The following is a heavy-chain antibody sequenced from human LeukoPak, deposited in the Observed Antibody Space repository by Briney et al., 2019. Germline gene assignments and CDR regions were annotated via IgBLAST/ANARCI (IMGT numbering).Heavy chain of an antibody. Sequence: SETLSLTCTVSGGSIRSYYWSWIRQPPGKGLEWIGYIYYSGSTNYNPSLKSRVTISVDTSKNQFSLKLSSVTAADTAVYYCARGCGSGWYGPYDYWGQGTLVTVSS. D-gene: IGHD6-19*01. J-gene: IGHJ4*02. CDR3: ARGCGSGWYGPYDY. CDR2: IYYSGST. V-gene: IGHV4-59*01. CDR1: GGSIRSYY.